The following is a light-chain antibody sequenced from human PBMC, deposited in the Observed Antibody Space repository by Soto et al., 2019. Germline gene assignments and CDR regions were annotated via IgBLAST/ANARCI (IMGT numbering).Light chain of an antibody. CDR3: QQYINWPLT. CDR1: QNVGRD. CDR2: GAS. Sequence: EIVMTQSPASLSVSPGERATLSCRAAQNVGRDLAWYQQKPGQAPRLLIYGASTRATGIPARFTGSGSGTEFTLTISSLQSEDSAVYHCQQYINWPLTFGGVTKVEIK. V-gene: IGKV3D-15*01. J-gene: IGKJ4*01.